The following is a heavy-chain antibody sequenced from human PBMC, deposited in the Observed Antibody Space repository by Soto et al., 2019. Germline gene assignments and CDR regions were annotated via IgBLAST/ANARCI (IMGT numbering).Heavy chain of an antibody. CDR3: ARDDVVEMATMIHY. CDR2: ISYDGNTK. V-gene: IGHV3-30-3*01. Sequence: QVQLVESGGGVVQPGRSLRLSCAASGFTFSSYAMHWVRQAPGKGLEWVAVISYDGNTKYYADSVKGRFTISRHNSRNTLNLQMNSLRVEDTAVYYCARDDVVEMATMIHYWGQGSLVTVSS. D-gene: IGHD3-16*01. J-gene: IGHJ4*02. CDR1: GFTFSSYA.